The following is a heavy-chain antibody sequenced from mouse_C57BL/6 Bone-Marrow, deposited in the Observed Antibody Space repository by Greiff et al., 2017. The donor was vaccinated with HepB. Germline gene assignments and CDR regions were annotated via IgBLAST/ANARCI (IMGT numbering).Heavy chain of an antibody. Sequence: QVQLQQPGAELVKPGASVKMPCKASGYTFTSYWINWVKQRPGQGLEWIGDIYPGSGSTNYNEKFKSKATLTVDTSSSTAYMQLSSLTSEDSAVYYCARCLIYYDYDEGFAYWGQGTLVTVSA. CDR3: ARCLIYYDYDEGFAY. CDR1: GYTFTSYW. V-gene: IGHV1-55*01. CDR2: IYPGSGST. D-gene: IGHD2-4*01. J-gene: IGHJ3*01.